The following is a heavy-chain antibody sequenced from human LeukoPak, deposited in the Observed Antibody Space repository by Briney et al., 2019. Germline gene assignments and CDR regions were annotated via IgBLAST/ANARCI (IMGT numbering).Heavy chain of an antibody. CDR1: GFTFDNYW. J-gene: IGHJ2*01. Sequence: GESLRLWCAVSGFTFDNYWMSWVRQAPGKGLEWVAKINQDGSDRYYVDSVKGRFTISRDNAKNSLYLQMNSLRAEDTAVYYCAKNALWGRGTLVTVSS. V-gene: IGHV3-7*01. CDR3: AKNAL. CDR2: INQDGSDR.